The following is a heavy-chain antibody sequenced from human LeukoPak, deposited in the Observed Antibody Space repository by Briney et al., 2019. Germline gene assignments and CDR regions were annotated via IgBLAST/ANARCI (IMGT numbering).Heavy chain of an antibody. CDR2: IIPIFGTG. V-gene: IGHV1-69*13. CDR1: GGSFTSYA. CDR3: ARGVYGSSGFSFDY. J-gene: IGHJ4*02. D-gene: IGHD6-19*01. Sequence: VASVKLSCKASGGSFTSYANSLVRQAPAQGNELMGGIIPIFGTGNYAQKFQGRVTITADESTSTDYMELSSLRSENTAVYYCARGVYGSSGFSFDYWGQGTLVTVSS.